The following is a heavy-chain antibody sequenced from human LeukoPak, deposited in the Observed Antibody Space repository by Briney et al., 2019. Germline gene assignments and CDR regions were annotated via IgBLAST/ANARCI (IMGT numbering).Heavy chain of an antibody. J-gene: IGHJ4*02. CDR3: ARGFLGSGNHYNFDS. D-gene: IGHD3-10*01. V-gene: IGHV3-20*04. CDR2: LNWNGGSI. CDR1: GFTFDDYG. Sequence: PGGSLRLSCAASGFTFDDYGMSWVRQAPGKGLEWVSGLNWNGGSIGYADSVKGRFIISRDNVRNSLYLQMNSLRAEDTAFYYCARGFLGSGNHYNFDSWGQGTLVTVSS.